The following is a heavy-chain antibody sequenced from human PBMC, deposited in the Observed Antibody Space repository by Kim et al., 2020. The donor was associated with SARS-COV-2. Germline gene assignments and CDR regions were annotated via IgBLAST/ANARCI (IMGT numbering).Heavy chain of an antibody. CDR1: GFTFSSYA. D-gene: IGHD6-13*01. Sequence: GGSLRLSCAASGFTFSSYAMSWVRQAPGKGLEWVSAISGSGGSTYYADSVKGRFTISRDNSKNTLYLQMNSLRAEDTAVYYCAKTQYSSSWYGPEYYFDYWGQGTLVTVSS. CDR2: ISGSGGST. V-gene: IGHV3-23*01. CDR3: AKTQYSSSWYGPEYYFDY. J-gene: IGHJ4*02.